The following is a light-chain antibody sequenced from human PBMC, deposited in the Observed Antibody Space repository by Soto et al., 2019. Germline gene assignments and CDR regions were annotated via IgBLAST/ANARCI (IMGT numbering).Light chain of an antibody. V-gene: IGKV3-20*01. Sequence: EIVLTQSAGTLSLSPGERATLSCRASQSVSNNYLAWYQKKPGQAPRLLIYGASTRASDIPERFSGSASGTDFTLTISRLEPEDFAVYYCQQYGSSPPYTFGQGTKLQIK. CDR3: QQYGSSPPYT. CDR2: GAS. CDR1: QSVSNNY. J-gene: IGKJ2*01.